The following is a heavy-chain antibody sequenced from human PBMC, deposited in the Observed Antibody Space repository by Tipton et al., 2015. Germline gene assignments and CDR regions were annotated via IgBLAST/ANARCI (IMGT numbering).Heavy chain of an antibody. CDR3: ARKRLWSSGWWHGTNELDYYHGMDV. J-gene: IGHJ6*02. CDR1: GYSIGGAFP. CDR2: ISHSGDT. Sequence: TLSLTCAVSGYSIGGAFPRDRVRPPPGKGLGWVGSISHSGDTYYTPSLKTRVTRSIDTSKNQFPLKLRSVAAADTAVYYCARKRLWSSGWWHGTNELDYYHGMDVWGQGTTVTVSS. D-gene: IGHD6-19*01. V-gene: IGHV4-38-2*01.